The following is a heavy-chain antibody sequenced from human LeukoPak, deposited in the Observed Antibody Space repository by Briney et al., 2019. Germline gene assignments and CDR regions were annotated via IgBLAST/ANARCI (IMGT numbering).Heavy chain of an antibody. V-gene: IGHV4-59*08. Sequence: TASETLSLTCSVSGDSISSYYWSWIRQPPGKGLEWIGYIYYGGSTNYSPSLKSRVTISVDTSKNQFSLKLSSVTAADTAVYYCARQGGKRWLQFLYYFDYWGQGTLVTVSS. D-gene: IGHD5-24*01. CDR1: GDSISSYY. J-gene: IGHJ4*02. CDR2: IYYGGST. CDR3: ARQGGKRWLQFLYYFDY.